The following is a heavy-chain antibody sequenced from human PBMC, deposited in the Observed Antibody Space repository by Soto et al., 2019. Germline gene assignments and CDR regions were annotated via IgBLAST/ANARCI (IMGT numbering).Heavy chain of an antibody. V-gene: IGHV4-61*01. J-gene: IGHJ5*02. CDR3: TRARGTGSKTNWFDP. Sequence: QVQLQESGPGLVQPSETLSLTCTVSGGSVSSSNYYWSWIRQPPGKGLEWIGSIYVSGSTNYNPSRMSRVTNSVDTSKNQFSLHLSSVTAADTAVYYCTRARGTGSKTNWFDPWGQGTLVTVSS. CDR1: GGSVSSSNYY. CDR2: IYVSGST. D-gene: IGHD1-1*01.